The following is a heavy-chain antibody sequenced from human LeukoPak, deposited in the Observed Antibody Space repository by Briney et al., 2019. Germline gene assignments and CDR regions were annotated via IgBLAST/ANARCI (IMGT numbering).Heavy chain of an antibody. CDR3: AKDKKVYSSGWYSRGFDY. Sequence: GGSLRLSCAASGFTVSSNYMSWVRQAPGKGLEWVSVIYSGGSTYYADSVKGRFTISRDNSKNTLYLQMNSLRAEDTAVYYCAKDKKVYSSGWYSRGFDYWGQGTLVTVSS. CDR2: IYSGGST. J-gene: IGHJ4*02. CDR1: GFTVSSNY. D-gene: IGHD6-19*01. V-gene: IGHV3-53*01.